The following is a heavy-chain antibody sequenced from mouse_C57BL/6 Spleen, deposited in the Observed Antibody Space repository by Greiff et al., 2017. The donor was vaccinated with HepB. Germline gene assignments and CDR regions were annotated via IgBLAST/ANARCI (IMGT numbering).Heavy chain of an antibody. D-gene: IGHD1-1*01. J-gene: IGHJ1*03. CDR1: GFTFSSYA. CDR2: ISDGGSYT. V-gene: IGHV5-4*01. CDR3: ARDSSFYYGSSYGNWYFDV. Sequence: DVHLVESGGGLVKPGGSLKLSCAASGFTFSSYAMSWVRQTPEKRLEWVATISDGGSYTYYPDNVKGRFTISRDNAKNNLYLQMSHLKSEDTAMYYCARDSSFYYGSSYGNWYFDVWGTGTTVTVSS.